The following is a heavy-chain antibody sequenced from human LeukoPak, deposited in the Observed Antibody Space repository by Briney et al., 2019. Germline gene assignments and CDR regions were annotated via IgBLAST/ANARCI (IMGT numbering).Heavy chain of an antibody. CDR2: ISWDGGST. CDR3: ARDSWFGDY. D-gene: IGHD3-10*01. J-gene: IGHJ4*02. V-gene: IGHV3-43*01. Sequence: GGSLRLSCAASGFTFDDYTMHWVRQAPGKGLEWVSLISWDGGSTYYADSVKGRFTISRDNAKNSLYLQMNSLRAEDTAVYYCARDSWFGDYWGQGTLVTVSS. CDR1: GFTFDDYT.